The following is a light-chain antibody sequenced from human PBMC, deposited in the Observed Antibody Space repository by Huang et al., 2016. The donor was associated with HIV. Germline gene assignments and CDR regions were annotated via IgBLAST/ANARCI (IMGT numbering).Light chain of an antibody. CDR2: DSS. CDR3: QQYTKSPPT. Sequence: DIVLTQSPGTLSLSRGERATLSCRASQSVGSNFLGCYQQNPDQAPRLLLYDSSYRAAGIPARGSGSGSGTDFTPTSSRLYPEDFAVYYCQQYTKSPPTFGQGTKVEI. J-gene: IGKJ1*01. CDR1: QSVGSNF. V-gene: IGKV3-20*01.